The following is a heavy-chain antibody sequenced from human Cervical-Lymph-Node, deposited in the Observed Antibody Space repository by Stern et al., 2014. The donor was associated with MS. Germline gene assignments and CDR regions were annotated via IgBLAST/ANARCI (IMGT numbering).Heavy chain of an antibody. J-gene: IGHJ4*02. CDR1: GFIFTNHW. D-gene: IGHD6-19*01. Sequence: VQLVESGAEVKKPGDSLKISCKGSGFIFTNHWIGWVRQMPGEGLEWMGIIYPADSDTRYSPSFQGQVTFSADRSVGTAYLQWSSLKASDTAMYYCARGWDHFDYWGQGTLVTVSS. V-gene: IGHV5-51*03. CDR3: ARGWDHFDY. CDR2: IYPADSDT.